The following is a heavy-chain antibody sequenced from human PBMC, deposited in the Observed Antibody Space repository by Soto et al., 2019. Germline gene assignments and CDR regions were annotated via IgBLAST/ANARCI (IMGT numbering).Heavy chain of an antibody. CDR1: GYTFITSYY. CDR3: ARYTGYDHDAFDI. J-gene: IGHJ3*02. Sequence: QVQLVQSGAEVKKPGASVKLSCKASGYTFITSYYTHWVRQAPGQGLEWMGIINPTGTMTKYSERFQGRLTMTRDTSTSTDYMELSTLTSEDTAVYFCARYTGYDHDAFDIWGQGTMVTVSS. CDR2: INPTGTMT. V-gene: IGHV1-46*01. D-gene: IGHD5-12*01.